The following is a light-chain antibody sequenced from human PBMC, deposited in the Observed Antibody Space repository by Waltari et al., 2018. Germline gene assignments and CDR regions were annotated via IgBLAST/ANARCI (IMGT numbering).Light chain of an antibody. CDR1: SSDIGNSDH. J-gene: IGLJ1*01. CDR2: EVT. V-gene: IGLV2-8*01. CDR3: CSYAGSDHFYV. Sequence: QSALTQPPSASGSPGQSVTIPCTGTSSDIGNSDHVSWYQQPPGTAPKLIIHEVTKRPSGVPDRFSGSKSGNTASLTVSGLQAEDEAEYYCCSYAGSDHFYVFGTGTHVTVL.